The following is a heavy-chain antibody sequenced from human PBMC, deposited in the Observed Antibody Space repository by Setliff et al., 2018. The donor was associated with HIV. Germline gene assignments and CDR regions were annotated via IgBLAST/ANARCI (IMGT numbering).Heavy chain of an antibody. J-gene: IGHJ4*02. Sequence: SVKVSCKASGGAFTSYAFSWVRQAPGQGLAWMGRIIPVYDTTDYAQNFQGRVTLTADKSTRTAYMHLTNLRAEDTSVYYCAREGAVITAVLGDWGQGTLVTVSS. D-gene: IGHD3-16*01. CDR3: AREGAVITAVLGD. CDR1: GGAFTSYA. V-gene: IGHV1-69*06. CDR2: IIPVYDTT.